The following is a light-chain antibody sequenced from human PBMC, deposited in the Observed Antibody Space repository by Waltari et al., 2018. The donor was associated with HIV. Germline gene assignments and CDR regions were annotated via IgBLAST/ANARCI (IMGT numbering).Light chain of an antibody. CDR3: TSWDDVLNAWV. J-gene: IGLJ3*02. CDR1: HSPIGTYT. Sequence: QSVVTQPPSASGAPGQGVTISCSGGHSPIGTYTVIWYQHLPGKAPRLLIESNDQRPSGVPDRFSGSKSGASASLAISGLQSEDEALYYCTSWDDVLNAWVFGGGTKLTVL. CDR2: SND. V-gene: IGLV1-44*01.